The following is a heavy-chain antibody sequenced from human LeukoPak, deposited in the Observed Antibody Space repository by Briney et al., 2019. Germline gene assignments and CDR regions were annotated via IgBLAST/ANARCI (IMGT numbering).Heavy chain of an antibody. CDR2: IYYSGST. D-gene: IGHD3-22*01. CDR3: AKRGGYDSSGYYEFDY. J-gene: IGHJ4*02. CDR1: GGSISSGGYY. Sequence: PSETLSLTCTVSGGSISSGGYYWSWIRQHPGKGLEWIGYIYYSGSTYYNPSLKSRVTISVDTSKNQFSLKLSSVTAADTAVYYCAKRGGYDSSGYYEFDYWGQGTLVTVSS. V-gene: IGHV4-31*03.